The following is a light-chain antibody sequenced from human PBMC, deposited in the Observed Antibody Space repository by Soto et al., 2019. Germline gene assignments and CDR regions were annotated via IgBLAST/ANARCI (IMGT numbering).Light chain of an antibody. CDR1: QSVSSN. CDR3: QHYNNWPRT. V-gene: IGKV3-15*01. J-gene: IGKJ1*01. CDR2: GAS. Sequence: EIVMTQSPATLSVSPGERATLSCRASQSVSSNLAWYQQKPGQAPRLLIYGASTRATGIPARFSGSASGTEFTLTNSSLQSEDFAVYYCQHYNNWPRTFGQGTKVEIK.